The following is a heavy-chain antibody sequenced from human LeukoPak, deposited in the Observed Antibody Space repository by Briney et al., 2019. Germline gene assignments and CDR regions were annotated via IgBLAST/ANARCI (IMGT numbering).Heavy chain of an antibody. J-gene: IGHJ4*02. V-gene: IGHV3-30*18. D-gene: IGHD5-18*01. CDR1: GFTFSSYE. CDR2: ISYDGSNK. CDR3: AKAKGREERSGYGNSYYSDY. Sequence: PGGSLRLSCAASGFTFSSYEMNWVRLAPGKGLEWVAVISYDGSNKYYADSVKGRFTISRDNSKNTLYLQMNSLRAEDTAVYYCAKAKGREERSGYGNSYYSDYWGQGTLVTVSS.